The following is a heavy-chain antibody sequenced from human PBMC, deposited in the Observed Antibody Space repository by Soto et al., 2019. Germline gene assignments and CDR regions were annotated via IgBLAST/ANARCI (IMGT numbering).Heavy chain of an antibody. J-gene: IGHJ6*02. Sequence: GESLKISCKGSGYSFTSYWIGWVRQMPGKGLEWMGIIYPGDSDTRYSPSFQGQVTISADKSISTAYLQWSSLKASDTAVYYCARDAPSSGYTLDVWGQGTTVTVSS. V-gene: IGHV5-51*01. CDR2: IYPGDSDT. CDR1: GYSFTSYW. D-gene: IGHD3-22*01. CDR3: ARDAPSSGYTLDV.